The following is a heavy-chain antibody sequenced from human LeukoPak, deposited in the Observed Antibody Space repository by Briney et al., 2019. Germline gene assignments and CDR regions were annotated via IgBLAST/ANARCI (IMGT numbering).Heavy chain of an antibody. CDR1: GFTFSSYE. J-gene: IGHJ6*02. V-gene: IGHV3-48*03. Sequence: GGSLRLSCAASGFTFSSYEMNWVRQAPGKGLEWVSYISRSGSTIYYADSVKGRFTISRDNAKNSLYLQMNSLRAEDTAVYYCARGGCSSTSCYLGRYYGMDVWGQGTTVTVSS. D-gene: IGHD2-2*01. CDR3: ARGGCSSTSCYLGRYYGMDV. CDR2: ISRSGSTI.